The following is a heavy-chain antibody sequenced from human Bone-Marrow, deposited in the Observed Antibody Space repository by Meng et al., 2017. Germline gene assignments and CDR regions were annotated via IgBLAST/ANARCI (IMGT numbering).Heavy chain of an antibody. V-gene: IGHV4-31*03. D-gene: IGHD4-17*01. CDR3: ASLYGDSSVWYLDL. Sequence: GQLQEAGPGPVKPSQTLSLTCTVSGGSISSGNHYWSWIRQHPGKGLEYIGYIYYSGSTYYNPSLKSRVIISVDTSKNQFSLRLNSVTAADTAVYYCASLYGDSSVWYLDLWGRGTLVTVSS. CDR1: GGSISSGNHY. J-gene: IGHJ2*01. CDR2: IYYSGST.